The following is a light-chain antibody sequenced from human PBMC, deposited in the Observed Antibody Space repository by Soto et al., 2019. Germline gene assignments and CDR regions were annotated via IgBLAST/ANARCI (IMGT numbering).Light chain of an antibody. CDR3: QQYYSTPLT. Sequence: DIVMTQSPDSLAVSLGERATINCKSSQTVLYSSNNKNYLAWYQQKPGQPPKLLIYWASTRQSRVPDRCSGSGSGTDFTLPISSLQAEDVAVYYCQQYYSTPLTFGGGPKVEL. CDR1: QTVLYSSNNKNY. J-gene: IGKJ4*01. CDR2: WAS. V-gene: IGKV4-1*01.